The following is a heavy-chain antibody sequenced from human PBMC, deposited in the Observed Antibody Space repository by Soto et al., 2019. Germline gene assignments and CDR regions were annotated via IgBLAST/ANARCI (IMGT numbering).Heavy chain of an antibody. CDR1: GFTFSSYA. V-gene: IGHV3-23*01. J-gene: IGHJ5*02. CDR3: AKDSKPFGAVTPHGWFDT. Sequence: LRLSCAASGFTFSSYAMSWVRQAPGKGLEWVSAISGSGGSTYYADSVKGRFTISRDNSKNTLYLQMNSLRAEDTAVYYCAKDSKPFGAVTPHGWFDTWGQGTLVTVSS. CDR2: ISGSGGST. D-gene: IGHD3-3*01.